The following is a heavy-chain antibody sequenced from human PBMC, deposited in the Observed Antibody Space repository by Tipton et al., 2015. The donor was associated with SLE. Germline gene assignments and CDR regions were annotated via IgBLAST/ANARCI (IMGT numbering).Heavy chain of an antibody. Sequence: TLSLTCSVSGGSISSDRDSWNWIRQHPGKGLEWIGNIYYSGSTNYSPSLESRLTISIDTSKKQFSLDLRSVTVADTALYYCVLGSLGATVTAGAGFYYYGMDVWGQGTTVTVSS. V-gene: IGHV4-31*03. CDR1: GGSISSDRDS. J-gene: IGHJ6*02. CDR2: IYYSGST. CDR3: VLGSLGATVTAGAGFYYYGMDV. D-gene: IGHD4-11*01.